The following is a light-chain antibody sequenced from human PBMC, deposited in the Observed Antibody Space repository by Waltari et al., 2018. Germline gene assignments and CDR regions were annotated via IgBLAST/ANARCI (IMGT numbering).Light chain of an antibody. Sequence: SYELTRPPSVSVSPGQTANITCPGDKLGDLYVCWYLQKPGQSPQLVIYQDSKRPSGIPERFSGSNARNAATLTITGTQPIDEADYYCQAWDSSTGVFGTGTRVTVL. CDR1: KLGDLY. CDR2: QDS. V-gene: IGLV3-1*01. J-gene: IGLJ1*01. CDR3: QAWDSSTGV.